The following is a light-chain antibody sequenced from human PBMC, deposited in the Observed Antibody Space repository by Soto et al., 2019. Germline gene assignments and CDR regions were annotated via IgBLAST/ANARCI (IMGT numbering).Light chain of an antibody. V-gene: IGLV2-11*01. CDR1: SSDVGGYNY. J-gene: IGLJ1*01. CDR2: DVR. CDR3: CSYAGRYPQYG. Sequence: QSALTQPRSVSGSPGQSVTISCTGTSSDVGGYNYVSWYQQHPGKAPKLMIYDVRKRPSGVPDRFSGSKSGNPASLTISGLQAEDEADYYCCSYAGRYPQYGFGTGTQLTVL.